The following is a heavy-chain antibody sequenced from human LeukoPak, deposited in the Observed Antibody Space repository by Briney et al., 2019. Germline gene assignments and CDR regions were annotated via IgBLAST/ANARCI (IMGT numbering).Heavy chain of an antibody. J-gene: IGHJ6*03. CDR1: GGSISSGGYY. CDR2: IYYSGST. D-gene: IGHD6-13*01. Sequence: PSQTLSLTCTVSGGSISSGGYYWSWIRQPPGKGLEWIGYIYYSGSTYYNPSLKSRVTISVDTSKNQFSLKLSSVTAADTAVYYCARGMAAVSLYYYYMDVWGKGTTVTVSS. V-gene: IGHV4-31*03. CDR3: ARGMAAVSLYYYYMDV.